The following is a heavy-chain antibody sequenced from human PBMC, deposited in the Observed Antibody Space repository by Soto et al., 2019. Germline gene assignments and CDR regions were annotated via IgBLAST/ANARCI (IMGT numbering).Heavy chain of an antibody. J-gene: IGHJ6*02. CDR2: TYYRSKWYN. Sequence: SPTLSLTCAISGDSVSSNSAAWNWIRQSPSRGLEWLGRTYYRSKWYNDYAVSVKSRITINPDTSKNQFSLQLNSVTPEDTAVYYCARCIAVAGTSYYGMDVWGQGTTVTVSS. CDR3: ARCIAVAGTSYYGMDV. V-gene: IGHV6-1*01. CDR1: GDSVSSNSAA. D-gene: IGHD6-19*01.